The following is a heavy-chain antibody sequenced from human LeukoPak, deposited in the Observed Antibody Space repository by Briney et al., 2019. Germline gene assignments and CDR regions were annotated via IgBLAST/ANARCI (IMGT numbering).Heavy chain of an antibody. CDR3: ARVGDFALKD. Sequence: SETLSLTCTVSGGSISSGGYYWSWIRQPPGKGLEWIGYIYHSGSTYYNLSLKSRVTISVDRSKNQFSLKLSSVTAADTAVYYCARVGDFALKDWGQGTLVTVSS. J-gene: IGHJ4*02. CDR2: IYHSGST. D-gene: IGHD3-16*01. V-gene: IGHV4-30-2*01. CDR1: GGSISSGGYY.